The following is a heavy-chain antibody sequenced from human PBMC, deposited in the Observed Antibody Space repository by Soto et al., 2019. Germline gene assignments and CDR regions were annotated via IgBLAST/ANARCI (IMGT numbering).Heavy chain of an antibody. Sequence: TLSLTCTVSGGSLSSGGYYWSWIRQHPGKGLEWIGYIYYSGSTYYNPSLKSRVTISVDTSKNQFSLKLSSVTAADTAVYYCARGIYVDSDGEYSGNNYFDYWGQGTLVTVSS. CDR1: GGSLSSGGYY. D-gene: IGHD1-26*01. CDR2: IYYSGST. J-gene: IGHJ4*02. CDR3: ARGIYVDSDGEYSGNNYFDY. V-gene: IGHV4-31*03.